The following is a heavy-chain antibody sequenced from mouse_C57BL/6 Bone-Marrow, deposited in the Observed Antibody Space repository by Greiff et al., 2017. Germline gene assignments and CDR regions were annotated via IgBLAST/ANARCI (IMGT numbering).Heavy chain of an antibody. D-gene: IGHD1-1*01. Sequence: VQLQQSGTVLVRPGASVKMSCKTSGYTFTSYWMHWVKQRPGQGLEWIGAIYPGNSDTSYNQKFKGKATLTADTSSSTAYMELSSLTNADSAVXSGTEADYYDSSYGAWFAYWGQGTLVTVSA. V-gene: IGHV1-5*01. CDR1: GYTFTSYW. CDR2: IYPGNSDT. J-gene: IGHJ3*01. CDR3: TEADYYDSSYGAWFAY.